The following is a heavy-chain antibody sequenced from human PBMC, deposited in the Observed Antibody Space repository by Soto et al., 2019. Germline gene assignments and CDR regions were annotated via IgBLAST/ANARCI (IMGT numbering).Heavy chain of an antibody. J-gene: IGHJ4*02. Sequence: QVQLQESGPGLVKPSQTLSLTCTVSGGSISSGGYYWSWIRQHPGKGLEWIGYIYYSGSTYYNPSRKSRVTISVDTSKNQFSLKLSSVTAADTAVYYCARETYYYGSGSYRLDYWGQGTLVTVSS. V-gene: IGHV4-31*03. D-gene: IGHD3-10*01. CDR1: GGSISSGGYY. CDR3: ARETYYYGSGSYRLDY. CDR2: IYYSGST.